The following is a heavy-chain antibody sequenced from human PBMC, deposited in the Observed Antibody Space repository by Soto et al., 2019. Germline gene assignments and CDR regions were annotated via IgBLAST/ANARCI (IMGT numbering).Heavy chain of an antibody. CDR2: IWYDGITQ. CDR1: GFTFSSSG. V-gene: IGHV3-33*08. Sequence: GGSLRLSFAASGFTFSSSGMPWVRQAPGKGLEWVAVIWYDGITQYNADSLKGRFTISRDNSKNTLYLQMNSMRAEDTAVYYGAGSPPYCSSTSGYIDNWGQGTLVTVSS. D-gene: IGHD2-2*02. J-gene: IGHJ4*02. CDR3: AGSPPYCSSTSGYIDN.